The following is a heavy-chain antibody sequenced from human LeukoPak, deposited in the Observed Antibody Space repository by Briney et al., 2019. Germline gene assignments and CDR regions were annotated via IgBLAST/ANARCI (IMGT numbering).Heavy chain of an antibody. CDR3: ARNQYYFDSSAALSYYYYYMDV. J-gene: IGHJ6*03. D-gene: IGHD3-22*01. CDR1: GGSIGSKSYN. V-gene: IGHV4-39*07. CDR2: VDYSGTT. Sequence: SETLSLTCTVSGGSIGSKSYNWGWIRQPPGKGLEWIGNVDYSGTTTYDPSLKSRVTISVDTSKNQFSLKLSSVTAADTAVYYCARNQYYFDSSAALSYYYYYMDVWGKGTTVTVSS.